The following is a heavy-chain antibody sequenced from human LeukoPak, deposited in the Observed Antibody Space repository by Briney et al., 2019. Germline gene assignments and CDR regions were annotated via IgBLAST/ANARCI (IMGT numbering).Heavy chain of an antibody. J-gene: IGHJ5*02. D-gene: IGHD3-10*01. Sequence: PSETLSLTCTVSGGSITSYYWTWIRQPPGQGLEWIGCIHSSGTTNYNPSLKSRVTISLDTSKDQFSLKMSSVTAVDTAVYYCARGDTMLRGVIDEIDPWGQGTLVTVSS. CDR1: GGSITSYY. V-gene: IGHV4-59*01. CDR3: ARGDTMLRGVIDEIDP. CDR2: IHSSGTT.